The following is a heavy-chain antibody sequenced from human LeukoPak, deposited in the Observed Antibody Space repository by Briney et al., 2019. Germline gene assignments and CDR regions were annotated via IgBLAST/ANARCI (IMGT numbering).Heavy chain of an antibody. V-gene: IGHV3-7*01. D-gene: IGHD5-12*01. J-gene: IGHJ4*02. CDR2: INEGANAK. Sequence: TGGSLRLSCAASSFTFSRYWMSWVRQAPGKGLEWVANINEGANAKYYVDSVRGRFTISRDNAKNSLYLQMNSLRVEDTAVYYCAREGYNDYDLDYWGQGALVTVSS. CDR1: SFTFSRYW. CDR3: AREGYNDYDLDY.